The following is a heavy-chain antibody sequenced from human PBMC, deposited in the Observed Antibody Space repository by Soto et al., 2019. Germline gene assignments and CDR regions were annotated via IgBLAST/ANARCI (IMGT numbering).Heavy chain of an antibody. Sequence: QLQLEQSGAEVKKPGASVKVSCKASGYTFTGYYVHWVRQAPGQVLEWLGIINPSGGRTSYAQTLQGRNTVTRDTSTRKVYMQQNSLRSEDTPVYYCARENGDYNILTDYYPYYYCGMDVWGQGTTVTVSS. D-gene: IGHD3-9*01. V-gene: IGHV1-46*01. CDR2: INPSGGRT. CDR1: GYTFTGYY. CDR3: ARENGDYNILTDYYPYYYCGMDV. J-gene: IGHJ6*02.